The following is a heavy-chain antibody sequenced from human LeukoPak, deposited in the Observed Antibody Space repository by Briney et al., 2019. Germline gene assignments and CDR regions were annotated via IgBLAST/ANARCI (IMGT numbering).Heavy chain of an antibody. V-gene: IGHV3-7*01. D-gene: IGHD3-22*01. CDR2: IKQDGSEK. Sequence: GGSLRLSCAASGFTFSSYAMSWVRQAPGKGLEWVANIKQDGSEKYYVDSVKGRFTISRDNAKNSLYLQMNSLRAEDTAVYYCARDRSDSSGYYQSYFDYWGQGTLVTVSS. J-gene: IGHJ4*02. CDR1: GFTFSSYA. CDR3: ARDRSDSSGYYQSYFDY.